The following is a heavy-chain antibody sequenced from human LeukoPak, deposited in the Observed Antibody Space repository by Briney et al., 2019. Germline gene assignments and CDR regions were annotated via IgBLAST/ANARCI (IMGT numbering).Heavy chain of an antibody. D-gene: IGHD3-22*01. Sequence: KSSETLSLACTVSGGSVSSGSYYWSWIRQPPGKGLEWIGYIYYSGSTNYNPSLKSRVTISVDTSKNQFSLKLSSVTAADTAVYYCVRASHYDSTGYVKDNLDYWGQGTLVTVSS. CDR2: IYYSGST. CDR1: GGSVSSGSYY. J-gene: IGHJ4*02. V-gene: IGHV4-61*01. CDR3: VRASHYDSTGYVKDNLDY.